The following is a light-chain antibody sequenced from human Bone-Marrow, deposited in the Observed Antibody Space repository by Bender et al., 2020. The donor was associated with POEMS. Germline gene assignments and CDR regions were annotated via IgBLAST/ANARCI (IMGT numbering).Light chain of an antibody. J-gene: IGLJ3*02. CDR1: SRDFENYNL. Sequence: QSALTQPASVSGSPGQSITISCTATSRDFENYNLVSWYQQHPGKAPKLLIYEGSEGPSGASNRFSASKSGNTAFLTISGLQAEDEADYYCNAYTTSSTQVFGGGTKLTVL. CDR3: NAYTTSSTQV. V-gene: IGLV2-14*02. CDR2: EGS.